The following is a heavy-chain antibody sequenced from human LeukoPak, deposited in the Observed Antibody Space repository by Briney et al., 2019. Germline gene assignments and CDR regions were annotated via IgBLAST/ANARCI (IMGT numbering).Heavy chain of an antibody. Sequence: GASVKVSCKASGGSFTTYPITWVRQAPGQGLEWMGRIIPVSGVTKYAQKLQGRVTITADKSTSTAYMELRSLRSDDTAVYYCARGIAAAGTFDYWGQGTLVTVSS. CDR3: ARGIAAAGTFDY. CDR1: GGSFTTYP. J-gene: IGHJ4*02. V-gene: IGHV1-69*02. D-gene: IGHD6-13*01. CDR2: IIPVSGVT.